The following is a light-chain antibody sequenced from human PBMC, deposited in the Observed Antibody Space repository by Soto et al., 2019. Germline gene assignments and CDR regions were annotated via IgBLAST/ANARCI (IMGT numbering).Light chain of an antibody. CDR3: HQRQSWPRT. Sequence: EIVLTQSPATLSSFPGDRVTLSCRASQYINTRLAWYQHRPGQAPRLLIYQTSLRAAGIPARFSASGSGTHFTLTISDVQPEDFALYYCHQRQSWPRTFGQGT. CDR1: QYINTR. CDR2: QTS. J-gene: IGKJ1*01. V-gene: IGKV3-11*01.